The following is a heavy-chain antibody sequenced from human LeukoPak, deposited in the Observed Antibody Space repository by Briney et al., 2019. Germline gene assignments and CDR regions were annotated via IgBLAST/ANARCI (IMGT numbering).Heavy chain of an antibody. J-gene: IGHJ6*02. CDR1: GYTFTGYY. CDR2: INPNSGGT. CDR3: ARVGYSYGPQTSYGVDV. D-gene: IGHD5-18*01. V-gene: IGHV1-2*02. Sequence: ASVKVSCKASGYTFTGYYMHWVRQAPGQGVERMGWINPNSGGTNYAQKFQGRVTMTRDTSISTAYMELSRLRSDDTAVYYCARVGYSYGPQTSYGVDVWGQGTTVTVSS.